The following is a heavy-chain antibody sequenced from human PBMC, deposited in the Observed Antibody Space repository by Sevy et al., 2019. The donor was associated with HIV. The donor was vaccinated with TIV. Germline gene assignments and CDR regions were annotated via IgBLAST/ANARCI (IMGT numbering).Heavy chain of an antibody. D-gene: IGHD6-19*01. CDR3: ARVSRWHLRYGMDV. CDR1: GFTFASYD. J-gene: IGHJ6*02. Sequence: ATVKVSCKASGFTFASYDIYWVRQATGQGLEWMGWMNTNTGNTGFAQKFQGRVTMTRNTSITTAYMELSNLRSEDTAVYYCARVSRWHLRYGMDVWGQGTLVTVSS. CDR2: MNTNTGNT. V-gene: IGHV1-8*02.